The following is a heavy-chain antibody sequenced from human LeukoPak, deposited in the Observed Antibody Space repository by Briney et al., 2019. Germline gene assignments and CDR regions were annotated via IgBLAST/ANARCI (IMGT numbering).Heavy chain of an antibody. CDR2: IYYSGST. CDR3: ARRLWFGELSPTRYFDY. V-gene: IGHV4-39*07. J-gene: IGHJ4*02. CDR1: GGSISSSSYY. Sequence: SETLSLTCTVSGGSISSSSYYWGWIRQPPGKGLEWIGSIYYSGSTYYNPSLKSRVTISVDTSKNQFSLKLSSVTAADTAVYYCARRLWFGELSPTRYFDYWGQGTLVTVSS. D-gene: IGHD3-10*01.